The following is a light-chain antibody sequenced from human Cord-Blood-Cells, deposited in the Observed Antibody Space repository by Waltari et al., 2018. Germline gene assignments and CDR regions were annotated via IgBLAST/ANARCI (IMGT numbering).Light chain of an antibody. CDR3: QQYGSSPYS. J-gene: IGKJ2*03. V-gene: IGKV3-20*01. Sequence: EIVLKQSPGTLSLSPGERATLSCRASQCVSSSYLAWYQQKPGQAPRLLIYGASSRATGIPDRFSGSGSGTDFTLTISRLEPEDFAVYYCQQYGSSPYSFGQGTKLEIK. CDR1: QCVSSSY. CDR2: GAS.